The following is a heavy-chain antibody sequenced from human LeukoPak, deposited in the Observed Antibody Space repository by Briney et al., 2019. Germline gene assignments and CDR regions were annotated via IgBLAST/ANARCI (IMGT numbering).Heavy chain of an antibody. CDR1: GGSIRRSGYF. CDR2: ISYGGST. V-gene: IGHV4-39*01. CDR3: ARQGYGYEAFDY. D-gene: IGHD5-12*01. Sequence: SETLSLTCTVSGGSIRRSGYFWSWIRQPPGKGLEWIGSISYGGSTYYNPSLQSRVTISVDTSKNQFSLKVSSVTAADTAVYYCARQGYGYEAFDYWGQGTLVTVSS. J-gene: IGHJ4*02.